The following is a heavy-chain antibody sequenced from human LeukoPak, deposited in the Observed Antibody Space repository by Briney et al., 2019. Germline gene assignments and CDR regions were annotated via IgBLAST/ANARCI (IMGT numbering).Heavy chain of an antibody. CDR1: GGSISTYY. CDR3: ARLGYCSSTSCPP. J-gene: IGHJ5*02. D-gene: IGHD2-2*01. Sequence: SETLSLTCTLSGGSISTYYWSWIRQPPGQGLEWIGYIYYSGSTNYNPSLKSRVTISVDTSKNQFSLQLTSVTAADTAVYYCARLGYCSSTSCPPWGQGTLVTVSS. CDR2: IYYSGST. V-gene: IGHV4-59*12.